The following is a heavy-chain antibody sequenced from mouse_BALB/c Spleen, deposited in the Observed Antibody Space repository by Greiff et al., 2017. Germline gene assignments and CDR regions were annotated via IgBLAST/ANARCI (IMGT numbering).Heavy chain of an antibody. CDR2: ISYSGST. CDR3: ARIRDYGYDVAMDY. V-gene: IGHV3-8*02. Sequence: EVMLVESGPSLVKPSQTLSLTCSVTGDSITSGYWNWIRKFPGNKLEYMGYISYSGSTYYNPSLKSRISITRDTSKNQYYLQLNSVTTEDTATYYCARIRDYGYDVAMDYWGQGTSVTVSS. CDR1: GDSITSGY. J-gene: IGHJ4*01. D-gene: IGHD2-2*01.